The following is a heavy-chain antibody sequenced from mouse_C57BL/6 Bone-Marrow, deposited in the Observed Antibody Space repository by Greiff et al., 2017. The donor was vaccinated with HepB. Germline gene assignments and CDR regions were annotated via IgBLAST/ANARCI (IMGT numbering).Heavy chain of an antibody. CDR1: GYTFTSYW. Sequence: QVHVKQPGAELVRPGTSVKLSCKASGYTFTSYWMHWVKQRPGQGLEWIGVIDPSDSYTNYNQKFKGKATLTVDTSSSTAYMQLSSLTSEDSAVYYCARGWLLLYYAMDYWGQGTSVTVSS. CDR2: IDPSDSYT. V-gene: IGHV1-59*01. J-gene: IGHJ4*01. CDR3: ARGWLLLYYAMDY. D-gene: IGHD2-3*01.